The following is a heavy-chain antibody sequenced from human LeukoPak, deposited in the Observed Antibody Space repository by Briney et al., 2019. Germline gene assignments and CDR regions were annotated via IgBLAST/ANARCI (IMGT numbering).Heavy chain of an antibody. CDR2: IIPIFGTA. V-gene: IGHV1-69*13. CDR1: GGTFSSYA. CDR3: ARRDSSGWYNYFDY. J-gene: IGHJ4*02. D-gene: IGHD6-19*01. Sequence: SVKVSCKASGGTFSSYAISWVRQAPGQGLEWMGGIIPIFGTANYAQKFQGRVTITADESTSTAYMELSSLGSEDTAEYYCARRDSSGWYNYFDYWGQGTLVTVSS.